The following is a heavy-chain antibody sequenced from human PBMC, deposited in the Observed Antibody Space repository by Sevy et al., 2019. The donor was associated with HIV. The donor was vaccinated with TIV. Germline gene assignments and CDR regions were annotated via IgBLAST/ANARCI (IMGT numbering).Heavy chain of an antibody. Sequence: SDTLSLTCAVYGGTFSGYYWSWIRQPPGKGLEWIGEINHSGSTNYNPSLKSRVTISVDTSKNQFSLKLSSVTAADTAVYYCARGGRDFWSGYYRQGPGFDYWGQGTLVTVSS. CDR2: INHSGST. D-gene: IGHD3-3*01. V-gene: IGHV4-34*01. J-gene: IGHJ4*02. CDR1: GGTFSGYY. CDR3: ARGGRDFWSGYYRQGPGFDY.